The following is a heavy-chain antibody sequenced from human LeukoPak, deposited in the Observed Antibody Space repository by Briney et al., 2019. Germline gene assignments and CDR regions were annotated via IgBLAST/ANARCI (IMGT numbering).Heavy chain of an antibody. D-gene: IGHD7-27*01. Sequence: GGSLRLSCVASGFTFSNFAMSWVRQAPGKGLEWVSGIVGVSGRREYADSVKARFTISRDNSRNTVYSDMKSLSAEDTAMYYCAKDFISGDGKWDIGKWGQGTLVTVSS. V-gene: IGHV3-23*01. CDR2: IVGVSGRR. CDR1: GFTFSNFA. J-gene: IGHJ4*02. CDR3: AKDFISGDGKWDIGK.